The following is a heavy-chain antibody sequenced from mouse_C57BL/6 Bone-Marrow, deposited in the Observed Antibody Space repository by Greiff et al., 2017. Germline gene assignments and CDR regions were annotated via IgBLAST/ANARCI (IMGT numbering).Heavy chain of an antibody. CDR3: AKWGIFDGYYDYYAMDY. J-gene: IGHJ4*01. D-gene: IGHD2-3*01. Sequence: VQLQQSGPGLVQPSQSLSITCTVSGFSLTSYGVHWVRQSPGKGLEWLGVIWRGGSTDYNAAFMSRLSITKDNSKSQVFFKMNSLQADDTAIYCCAKWGIFDGYYDYYAMDYWGQGTSVTVSS. V-gene: IGHV2-5*01. CDR1: GFSLTSYG. CDR2: IWRGGST.